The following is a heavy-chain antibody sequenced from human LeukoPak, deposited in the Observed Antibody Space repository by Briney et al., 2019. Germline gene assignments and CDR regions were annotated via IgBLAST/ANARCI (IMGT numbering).Heavy chain of an antibody. CDR1: GYTFTGNY. D-gene: IGHD3-3*01. CDR3: VKMHYDFWSAFHI. J-gene: IGHJ3*02. CDR2: INPRSGGT. V-gene: IGHV1-2*02. Sequence: ASVKVFCKASGYTFTGNYMHWVRQAPGQGLEWMGWINPRSGGTNYAQKFQGRVTMTRDTSITTAYMELSRLRSDDTAVYYCVKMHYDFWSAFHIWGQGTMVTVSS.